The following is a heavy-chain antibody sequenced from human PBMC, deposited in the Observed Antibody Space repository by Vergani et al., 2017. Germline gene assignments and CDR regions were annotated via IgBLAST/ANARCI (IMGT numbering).Heavy chain of an antibody. CDR3: ARSESFYGMDV. CDR2: IYYSGST. CDR1: GGSLSSYY. Sequence: QVQLQESGSGLVKPSETLSLTCIVSGGSLSSYYWSWIWQPPGKGLEWIGYIYYSGSTNYNPSLKSRVTISVDTSKNQFSLKLSSVTAADTAVYYCARSESFYGMDVWGQGTTVTVSS. D-gene: IGHD3-10*01. J-gene: IGHJ6*02. V-gene: IGHV4-59*01.